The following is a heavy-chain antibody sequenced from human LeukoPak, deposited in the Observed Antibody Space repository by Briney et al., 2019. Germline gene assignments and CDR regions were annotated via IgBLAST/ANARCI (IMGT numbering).Heavy chain of an antibody. Sequence: PGGSLRLSCAASGFTFSSYWMHWVRQAPGKGLVWVSRFDSDGSSTSYAGSVKGRFTISRDNAKNTLYLQMNSLRAEDTAVYYCARRLVRASLRYGVYGMDVWGQGTTVTVSS. J-gene: IGHJ6*02. D-gene: IGHD3-9*01. V-gene: IGHV3-74*01. CDR3: ARRLVRASLRYGVYGMDV. CDR2: FDSDGSST. CDR1: GFTFSSYW.